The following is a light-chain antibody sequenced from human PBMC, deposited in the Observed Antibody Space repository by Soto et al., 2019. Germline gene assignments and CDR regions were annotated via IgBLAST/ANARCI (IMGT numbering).Light chain of an antibody. Sequence: EIVLTQSPGTLSLSPGERATLSCRASQSVSSSYLAWYQQKPGQAPRLLIYGASSRATGIPDRFSGSGSGTDSTPTISRLEPEDFAVYYCQQYGSSPTYTFGQGTKLEIK. J-gene: IGKJ2*01. CDR2: GAS. CDR1: QSVSSSY. CDR3: QQYGSSPTYT. V-gene: IGKV3-20*01.